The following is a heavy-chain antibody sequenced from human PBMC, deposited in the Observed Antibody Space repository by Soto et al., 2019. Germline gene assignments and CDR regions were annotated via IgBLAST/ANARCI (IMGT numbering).Heavy chain of an antibody. J-gene: IGHJ4*02. CDR2: IIPIFGTA. CDR3: ARAALTYYYDSSGYYAPFDY. Sequence: SVKVSCKASGGTFSSYAISWVRQAPGQGLEWMGGIIPIFGTANYAQKFQGRVTITADESTSTAYMELSSLRSEDTAVYYFARAALTYYYDSSGYYAPFDYWGQGTLVTVSS. V-gene: IGHV1-69*13. CDR1: GGTFSSYA. D-gene: IGHD3-22*01.